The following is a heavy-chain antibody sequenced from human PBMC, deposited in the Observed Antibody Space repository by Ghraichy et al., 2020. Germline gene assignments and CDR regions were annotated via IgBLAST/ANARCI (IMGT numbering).Heavy chain of an antibody. CDR3: ARRWSSSWYSDY. D-gene: IGHD6-13*01. Sequence: GGSLRLSCAASGFTVSSNYMSWVRQAPGKGLEWVSVIYSGGSTYYADSVKGRFTISRDNSKNTLYLQMNSLRAEDTAVYYCARRWSSSWYSDYWGQGTLVTVSS. CDR2: IYSGGST. V-gene: IGHV3-53*01. J-gene: IGHJ4*02. CDR1: GFTVSSNY.